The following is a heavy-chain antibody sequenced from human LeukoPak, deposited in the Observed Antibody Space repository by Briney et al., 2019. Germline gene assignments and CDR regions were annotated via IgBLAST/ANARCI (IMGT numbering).Heavy chain of an antibody. V-gene: IGHV3-64*01. J-gene: IGHJ4*02. Sequence: PGGSLRLSCAASGFTFSTYAMHWVRQAPGKGLEYVSAISTDGGGTYYANSVKGRFTISRDNSKNTLYLQMNSLRAEDTAVYYCAKDNLYSSSGFDYWGQGTLVTVSS. D-gene: IGHD6-6*01. CDR3: AKDNLYSSSGFDY. CDR2: ISTDGGGT. CDR1: GFTFSTYA.